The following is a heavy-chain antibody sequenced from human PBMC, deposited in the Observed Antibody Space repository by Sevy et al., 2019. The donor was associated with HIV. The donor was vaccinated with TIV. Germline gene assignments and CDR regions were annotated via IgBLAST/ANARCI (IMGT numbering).Heavy chain of an antibody. Sequence: GGSLRLSCAASGFAFYDYSMSWIRQAPVKGLEWVATLSFGCGKINYADPVKGRFTISRDNSKNSFNLQMANLRVEDTALYYCAREGCTRPHDYWGQGTRVTVSS. CDR3: AREGCTRPHDY. CDR2: LSFGCGKI. V-gene: IGHV3-23*01. J-gene: IGHJ4*02. CDR1: GFAFYDYS. D-gene: IGHD2-8*01.